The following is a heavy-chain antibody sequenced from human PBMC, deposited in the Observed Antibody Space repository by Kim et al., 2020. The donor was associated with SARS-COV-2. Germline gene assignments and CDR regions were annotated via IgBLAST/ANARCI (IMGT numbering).Heavy chain of an antibody. J-gene: IGHJ6*02. Sequence: ASVKVSCKASGYTFTTYDVNWVRQATGQGLEWMGWMNPNSGNTGYAQKFQGRVTMTRNTSISTAYMELSSLRPEDTAVYFCARVPGRKGLTVVRGLIRWNYGMDVWGQGTTVTVSS. CDR3: ARVPGRKGLTVVRGLIRWNYGMDV. CDR1: GYTFTTYD. V-gene: IGHV1-8*01. CDR2: MNPNSGNT. D-gene: IGHD3-10*01.